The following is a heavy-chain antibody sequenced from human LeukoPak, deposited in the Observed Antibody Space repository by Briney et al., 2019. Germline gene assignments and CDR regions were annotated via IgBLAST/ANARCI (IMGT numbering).Heavy chain of an antibody. J-gene: IGHJ4*02. V-gene: IGHV4-4*07. CDR2: IYTSGST. Sequence: SETLSLTCTVSGGSISSYYWSWIRQPAGKGLEWIGRIYTSGSTNYNPSLKSRVTMSVGTSKNQFSLKLSSVTAADTAVYYCARDILYDFWSGYSIDPIWGQGTLVTVSS. CDR3: ARDILYDFWSGYSIDPI. CDR1: GGSISSYY. D-gene: IGHD3-3*01.